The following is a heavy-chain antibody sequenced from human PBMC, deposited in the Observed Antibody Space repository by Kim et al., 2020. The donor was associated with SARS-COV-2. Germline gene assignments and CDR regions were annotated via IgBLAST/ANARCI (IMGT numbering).Heavy chain of an antibody. CDR3: ARNEDY. CDR1: GYTFTDYA. V-gene: IGHV1-3*01. Sequence: ASVKVSCKASGYTFTDYAFHWVRKAPGQRLEWMGWIDADNGNTKYSQKFQGRVTITRDISASTAYMEVSSLRSEDTAVYYCARNEDYWGQGTLVTVSS. CDR2: IDADNGNT. J-gene: IGHJ4*02.